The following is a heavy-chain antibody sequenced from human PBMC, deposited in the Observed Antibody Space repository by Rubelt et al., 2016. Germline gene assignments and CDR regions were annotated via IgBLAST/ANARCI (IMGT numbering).Heavy chain of an antibody. J-gene: IGHJ6*02. V-gene: IGHV4-39*07. CDR2: T. D-gene: IGHD3-10*01. CDR3: ARRGAFVHPYGMDV. Sequence: TYSNPSLNSRVTISVEKSKNQFSLKLISVTAADTAVYYCARRGAFVHPYGMDVWGQGTTVTVSS.